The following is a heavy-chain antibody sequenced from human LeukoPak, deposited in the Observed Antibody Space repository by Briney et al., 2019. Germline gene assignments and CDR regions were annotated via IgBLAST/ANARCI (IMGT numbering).Heavy chain of an antibody. CDR1: GFTFRSHA. Sequence: GGSLRLSCVGSGFTFRSHAMSWVRQAPEKGLEFVSGIYENGGTTYYAESVKGRFTISRDNSRNTLYLQMNSLRAEDTAVYYCARDRDCSNSVCYYFDYWGQGTLVTVSS. D-gene: IGHD2-8*01. V-gene: IGHV3-23*01. J-gene: IGHJ4*02. CDR3: ARDRDCSNSVCYYFDY. CDR2: IYENGGTT.